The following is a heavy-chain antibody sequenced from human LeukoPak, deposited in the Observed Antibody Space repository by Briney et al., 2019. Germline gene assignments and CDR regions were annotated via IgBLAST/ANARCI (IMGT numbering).Heavy chain of an antibody. CDR3: ARVAPLLDIVATTNYYYYGMDV. CDR2: ISSSSYI. D-gene: IGHD5-12*01. Sequence: GGSLRLSCAASGFTFSSYSMNWVRQAPGKGLEWVSSISSSSYIYYADSVKGRFTISRDNAKNSLYLQMNSLRAEDTAVYYCARVAPLLDIVATTNYYYYGMDVWGQGTTVTVSS. V-gene: IGHV3-21*01. CDR1: GFTFSSYS. J-gene: IGHJ6*02.